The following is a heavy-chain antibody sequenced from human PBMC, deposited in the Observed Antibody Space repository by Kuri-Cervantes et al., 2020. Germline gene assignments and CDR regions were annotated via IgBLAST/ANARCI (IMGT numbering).Heavy chain of an antibody. Sequence: ESLKISCAASGFTFSDYYMSWIRQAPGKGLEWIGEINHSGSTNYNPSLKSRVTISVDTSKNQFSLKLSSMTAADTAVYYCARAPGLFWSGYFGKFYFDYWGQGTLVTVSS. V-gene: IGHV4-34*01. J-gene: IGHJ4*02. CDR3: ARAPGLFWSGYFGKFYFDY. D-gene: IGHD3-3*01. CDR2: INHSGST. CDR1: GFTFSDYY.